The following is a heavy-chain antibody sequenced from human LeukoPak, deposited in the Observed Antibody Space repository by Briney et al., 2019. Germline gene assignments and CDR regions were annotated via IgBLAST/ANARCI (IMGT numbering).Heavy chain of an antibody. CDR2: FDPEDGET. Sequence: EASVKVSCKVSGYTLTELSMHWVRQAPGKGLEWMGGFDPEDGETIYAQKFQGRVTMTEDTSTDTAYMELSSLRSEDTAVYYCATEYSSSWYSVYWGQGTLVTVS. J-gene: IGHJ4*02. CDR1: GYTLTELS. D-gene: IGHD6-13*01. CDR3: ATEYSSSWYSVY. V-gene: IGHV1-24*01.